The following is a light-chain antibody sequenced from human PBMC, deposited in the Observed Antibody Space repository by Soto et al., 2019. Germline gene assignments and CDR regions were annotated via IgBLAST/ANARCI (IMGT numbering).Light chain of an antibody. CDR1: QSVNSY. CDR2: DTS. CDR3: KQRSSWTT. J-gene: IGKJ2*01. Sequence: EIVLTQSPATLSLSPGERATLSCRASQSVNSYLAWYQQKCGQAPRLLIYDTSNRATGIPGRFSGSGSGTEFTITIIVIERGDLAVYFCKQRSSWTTLGQGTRLEIK. V-gene: IGKV3-11*01.